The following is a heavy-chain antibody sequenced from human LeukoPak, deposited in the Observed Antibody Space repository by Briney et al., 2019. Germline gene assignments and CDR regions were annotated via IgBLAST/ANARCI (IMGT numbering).Heavy chain of an antibody. V-gene: IGHV3-23*01. J-gene: IGHJ4*02. CDR1: GFTFSSYA. D-gene: IGHD3-3*01. CDR3: AKAKYYDFWSGYYPDY. CDR2: ISGSGGST. Sequence: GGSLRLSCAASGFTFSSYAMSWVRQAPGKGLEWVSAISGSGGSTYYADSVKGQFTISRDNSKNTLYLQMNSLRAEDTAVYYCAKAKYYDFWSGYYPDYWGQGTLVTVSS.